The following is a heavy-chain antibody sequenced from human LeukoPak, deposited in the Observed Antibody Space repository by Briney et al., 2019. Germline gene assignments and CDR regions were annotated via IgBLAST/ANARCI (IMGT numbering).Heavy chain of an antibody. Sequence: GGSLRLSCAASGFTFRNYAMHWVRQAPGKGLEGVSYISSSGSTIYYADSVKGRFTISRDNAKNSLYLQMNSLRAEDTAVYYCAELGITMIGGVWGKGTTVTISS. J-gene: IGHJ6*04. CDR3: AELGITMIGGV. V-gene: IGHV3-48*03. CDR1: GFTFRNYA. D-gene: IGHD3-10*02. CDR2: ISSSGSTI.